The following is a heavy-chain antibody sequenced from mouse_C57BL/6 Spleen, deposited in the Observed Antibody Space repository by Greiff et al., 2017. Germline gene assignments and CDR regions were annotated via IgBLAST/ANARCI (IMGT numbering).Heavy chain of an antibody. D-gene: IGHD2-5*01. CDR2: IDPSDSET. V-gene: IGHV1-52*01. CDR1: GYTFTSYW. J-gene: IGHJ2*01. Sequence: QVQLQQPGAELVRPGSSVKLSCKASGYTFTSYWMHWVKQRPIQGLEWIGNIDPSDSETHYNQKFKDKATLTVDKSSSTAYMQLSSLTSEDSAVYYCARSEAYYSNPDDWGQGTTLTVSS. CDR3: ARSEAYYSNPDD.